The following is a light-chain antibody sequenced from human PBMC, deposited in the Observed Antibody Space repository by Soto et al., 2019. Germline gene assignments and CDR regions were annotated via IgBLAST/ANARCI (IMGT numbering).Light chain of an antibody. V-gene: IGKV3D-15*01. J-gene: IGKJ1*01. Sequence: EIVMTQSPATLSVSPGERATLSCRASQSVSSNLAWYQQKPGQAPRLLIYAASSRATGIPDRFSGGGSGTDFTLTISRLEPEDFATYYCQHYNSYSEAFGQGTKVDIK. CDR1: QSVSSN. CDR2: AAS. CDR3: QHYNSYSEA.